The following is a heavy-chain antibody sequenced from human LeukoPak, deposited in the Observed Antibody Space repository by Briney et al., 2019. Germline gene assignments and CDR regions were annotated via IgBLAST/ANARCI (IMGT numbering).Heavy chain of an antibody. J-gene: IGHJ4*02. CDR2: IYYSGST. CDR1: GGSLSSYY. CDR3: ARDGGNWSFDY. V-gene: IGHV4-59*01. Sequence: SETLSLTCTVSGGSLSSYYWSWIRQPPRKGLEWIGYIYYSGSTNYNPSLKSRVNISVDTSKNQFSLKLSSVTAADTAVYYCARDGGNWSFDYWGQGTLVTVSS. D-gene: IGHD1-1*01.